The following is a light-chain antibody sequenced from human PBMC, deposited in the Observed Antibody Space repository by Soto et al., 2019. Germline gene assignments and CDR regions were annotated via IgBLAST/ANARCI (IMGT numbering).Light chain of an antibody. J-gene: IGKJ4*01. CDR3: QQGYSIHALT. V-gene: IGKV1-39*01. CDR1: QTISTY. Sequence: DIQMTQSPSSLAASVGDRVTISCRASQTISTYLHWYQHKPGRAARLLISDVSTLQSAVHGRFRGSGSETEFTLTITYLQPEDFATYYCQQGYSIHALTFGGGTKVDIK. CDR2: DVS.